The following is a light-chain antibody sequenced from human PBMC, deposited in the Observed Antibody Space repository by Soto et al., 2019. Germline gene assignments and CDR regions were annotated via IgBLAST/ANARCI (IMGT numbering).Light chain of an antibody. CDR3: QQRSSWPSIT. CDR1: QSVGTF. J-gene: IGKJ5*01. V-gene: IGKV3-11*01. Sequence: EIVMTQSPANLSVVPGERATLSCRASQSVGTFFAWYQQKPGQAPRLLIYDASNRATGIPARFSGSGSGTDFTLTISSLEPEDFAVYYCQQRSSWPSITFGQGTRLEN. CDR2: DAS.